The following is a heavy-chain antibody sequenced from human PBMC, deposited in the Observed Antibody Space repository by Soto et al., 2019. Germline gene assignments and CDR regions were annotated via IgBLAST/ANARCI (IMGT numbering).Heavy chain of an antibody. Sequence: GGSLRLSCAASGFTFSSYSMNWVRQAPGKGLEWVSSISSSSSYIYYADSVKGRFTISRDNAKNSLYLQMNSLRAEDTAVYYCARDQRVEATIAFDIWGQGTMVTVSS. V-gene: IGHV3-21*01. J-gene: IGHJ3*02. D-gene: IGHD5-12*01. CDR1: GFTFSSYS. CDR2: ISSSSSYI. CDR3: ARDQRVEATIAFDI.